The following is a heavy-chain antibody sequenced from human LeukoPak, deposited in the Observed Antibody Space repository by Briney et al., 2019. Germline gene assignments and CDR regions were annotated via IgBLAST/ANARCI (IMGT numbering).Heavy chain of an antibody. CDR3: AKDWGAVGATDY. CDR1: GFTFSGYA. D-gene: IGHD1-26*01. CDR2: ISFSGGST. J-gene: IGHJ4*02. Sequence: QPGRSLRLSCAASGFTFSGYAMSWVRQAPGKGLEWVSKISFSGGSTYYADSVKGRFTISRDNSKNTMYLQMNSLRAEDTAVYYCAKDWGAVGATDYWGQGTLVTVSS. V-gene: IGHV3-23*01.